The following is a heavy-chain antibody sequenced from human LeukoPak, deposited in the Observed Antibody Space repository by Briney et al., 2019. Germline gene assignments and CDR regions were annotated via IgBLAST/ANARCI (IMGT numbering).Heavy chain of an antibody. CDR1: GFTVRSYG. V-gene: IGHV3-23*01. D-gene: IGHD3-22*01. Sequence: GGSLRLSCAASGFTVRSYGMSWVRQAPGKGLEWVSAISGSGGSTYYADSVKGRFTISRDNSKNTLYLQMNSLRAEDTAVYYCAKDLRADTMIVVVRGFDYWGQGTLVTVSS. CDR2: ISGSGGST. J-gene: IGHJ4*02. CDR3: AKDLRADTMIVVVRGFDY.